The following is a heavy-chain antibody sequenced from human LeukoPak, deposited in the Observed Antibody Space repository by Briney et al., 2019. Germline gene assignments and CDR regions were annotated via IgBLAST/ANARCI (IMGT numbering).Heavy chain of an antibody. Sequence: PSETLSLTCAVYGGSFSGYYWSWIRQPPGKGLEWVANINQGGSVKYYVDSVKGRFTISRDDAKNSLYVQMNSLRDEDTAVYYCARVGYSGWNLEYWGQGTLVTVSS. CDR2: INQGGSVK. D-gene: IGHD5-12*01. J-gene: IGHJ4*02. CDR3: ARVGYSGWNLEY. CDR1: GGSFSGYY. V-gene: IGHV3-7*01.